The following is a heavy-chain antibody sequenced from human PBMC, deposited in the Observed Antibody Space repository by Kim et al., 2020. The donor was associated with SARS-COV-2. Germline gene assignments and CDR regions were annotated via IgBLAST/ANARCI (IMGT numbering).Heavy chain of an antibody. V-gene: IGHV4-31*03. CDR1: GGSISSGGYY. J-gene: IGHJ2*01. Sequence: SETLSLTCTVSGGSISSGGYYWSWIRQHPGKGLEWIGYIYYSGSTYYNPSLKSRVTISVDTSKNQFSLKLSSVTAADTAVYYCARDSWDKAYWYFDLWGRGTLVTVSS. CDR2: IYYSGST. CDR3: ARDSWDKAYWYFDL. D-gene: IGHD6-13*01.